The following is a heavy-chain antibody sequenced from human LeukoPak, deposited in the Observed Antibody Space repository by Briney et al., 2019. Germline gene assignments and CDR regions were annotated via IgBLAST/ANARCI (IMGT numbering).Heavy chain of an antibody. V-gene: IGHV1-2*02. CDR2: INPNSGGT. CDR1: GYTCTGYY. D-gene: IGHD4-17*01. J-gene: IGHJ3*02. Sequence: ASVKLSCKASGYTCTGYYMHWVRQAPGQGLEWMRCINPNSGGTNYAQKFQGRVTMTRDTSISTAYMELSRLRSDDTAVYFCARVSSTVTTLDAFDIWGQGTMVTVSS. CDR3: ARVSSTVTTLDAFDI.